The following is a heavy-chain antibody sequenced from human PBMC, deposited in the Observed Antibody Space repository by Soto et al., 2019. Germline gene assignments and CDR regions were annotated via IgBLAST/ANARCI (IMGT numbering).Heavy chain of an antibody. J-gene: IGHJ6*02. CDR1: GYTFSDNG. V-gene: IGHV1-18*04. CDR3: ARDGYYDFWSGYRSDDYYYYGMDV. D-gene: IGHD3-3*01. Sequence: ASVKVSCKASGYTFSDNGISWVRQAPGQGLEWMGWISTYTGRTNYAQKFQGRVTLTTDTSTSTAYMELRSLRSDDTAVYYCARDGYYDFWSGYRSDDYYYYGMDVWGQGTTVTVSS. CDR2: ISTYTGRT.